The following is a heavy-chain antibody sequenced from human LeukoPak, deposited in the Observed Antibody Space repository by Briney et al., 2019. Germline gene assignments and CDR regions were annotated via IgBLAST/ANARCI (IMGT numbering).Heavy chain of an antibody. V-gene: IGHV3-13*01. Sequence: GGSLRLSCAASGFTFSSYDMHWVRQATGKGLEWVSAIGTAGDTYYADSVKGRFTISRDNSKNTLYLQMNSLRAEDTAVYYCAKVKVAGGDYWGQGTLVTVSS. CDR2: IGTAGDT. J-gene: IGHJ4*02. D-gene: IGHD6-19*01. CDR1: GFTFSSYD. CDR3: AKVKVAGGDY.